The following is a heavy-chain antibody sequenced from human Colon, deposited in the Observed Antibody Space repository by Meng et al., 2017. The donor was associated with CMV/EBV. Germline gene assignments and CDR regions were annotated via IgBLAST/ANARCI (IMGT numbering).Heavy chain of an antibody. CDR3: ARERGDIYCSSTSCYHDY. D-gene: IGHD2-2*01. CDR1: GFTFSSYS. V-gene: IGHV3-21*01. Sequence: GGSLRLSCAASGFTFSSYSMNWVRQAPGKGLEWVSSISSSSSYIYYADSVKGRFTTSRDNAKNSLYLQMNSLRAEDTAVYYCARERGDIYCSSTSCYHDYWGQGTLVTVSS. J-gene: IGHJ4*02. CDR2: ISSSSSYI.